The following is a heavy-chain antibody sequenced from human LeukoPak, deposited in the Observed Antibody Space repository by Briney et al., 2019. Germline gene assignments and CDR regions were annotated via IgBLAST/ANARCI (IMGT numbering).Heavy chain of an antibody. Sequence: PGGSLRLSCAASGFTFSSYAMSWVRQAPGKGLEWVSAISGSGGSTYYADSVKGRFTISRDNSKNTLYLQMNSLRAEDTAVYYCAKGIISGQQLVQVGDFFDYWGQGTLVTVSS. D-gene: IGHD6-13*01. CDR1: GFTFSSYA. V-gene: IGHV3-23*01. CDR3: AKGIISGQQLVQVGDFFDY. J-gene: IGHJ4*02. CDR2: ISGSGGST.